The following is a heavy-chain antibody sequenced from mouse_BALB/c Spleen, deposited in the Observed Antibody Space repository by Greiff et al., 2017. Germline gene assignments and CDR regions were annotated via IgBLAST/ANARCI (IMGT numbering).Heavy chain of an antibody. J-gene: IGHJ4*01. D-gene: IGHD2-4*01. CDR2: INPSNGRT. CDR3: ARSSGLDYDYAMDY. CDR1: GYTFTSYW. Sequence: QVQLQQPGAELVKPGASVKLSCKASGYTFTSYWMHWVKQRPGQGLEWIGEINPSNGRTNYNEKFKSKATLTVDKSSSTAYMQLSSLTSEDSAVYYCARSSGLDYDYAMDYWGQGTSVTVSS. V-gene: IGHV1S81*02.